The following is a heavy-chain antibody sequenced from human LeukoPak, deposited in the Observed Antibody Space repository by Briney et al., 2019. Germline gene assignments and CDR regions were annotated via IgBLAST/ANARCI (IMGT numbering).Heavy chain of an antibody. J-gene: IGHJ5*02. CDR1: GGSISSYY. CDR3: ARHRESCSGGSCYSGIDWFDP. V-gene: IGHV4-59*08. Sequence: PSETLSLTCTVSGGSISSYYWSWIRQPPWQGLEWIGYIYYSGSTNYHPSLKSRVTISVDTSKNQFSLELSSVTAADTAVYYCARHRESCSGGSCYSGIDWFDPWGQGTLVTVSS. D-gene: IGHD2-15*01. CDR2: IYYSGST.